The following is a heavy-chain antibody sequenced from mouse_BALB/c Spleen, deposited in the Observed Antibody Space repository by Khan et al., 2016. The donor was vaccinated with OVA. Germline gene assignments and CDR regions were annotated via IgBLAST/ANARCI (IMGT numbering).Heavy chain of an antibody. J-gene: IGHJ2*01. CDR1: GYIFTSYW. CDR3: EREEALYYFDY. Sequence: QVQLKQSGAELVRPGASVKLSCKTSGYIFTSYWIHWVKQRFGQGLEWIARIYPGTDNTYYNEKFKDKATLTADKSSSTAYMQLSSLKSEDSAVYFCEREEALYYFDYWGQGTTLTVSS. V-gene: IGHV1-76*01. D-gene: IGHD6-1*01. CDR2: IYPGTDNT.